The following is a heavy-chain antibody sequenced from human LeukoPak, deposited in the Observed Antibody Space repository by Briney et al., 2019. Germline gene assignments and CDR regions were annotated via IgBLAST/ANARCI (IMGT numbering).Heavy chain of an antibody. D-gene: IGHD2-21*02. J-gene: IGHJ4*02. CDR2: ISYDGSNK. CDR3: AKAIDVVVTASPIDY. CDR1: GFTFSSYG. V-gene: IGHV3-30*18. Sequence: GGSLRLSCAASGFTFSSYGMHWVRQAPGKGLEWVAVISYDGSNKYYADSVKGRFTISRDNSKNTLYLQMNSLRAEDTAVYYCAKAIDVVVTASPIDYWGQGTLVTVSS.